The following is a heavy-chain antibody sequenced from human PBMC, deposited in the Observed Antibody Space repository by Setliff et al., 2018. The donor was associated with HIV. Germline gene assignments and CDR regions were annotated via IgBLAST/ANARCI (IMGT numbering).Heavy chain of an antibody. V-gene: IGHV1-3*01. J-gene: IGHJ4*02. CDR3: ANGGSGGQFDH. D-gene: IGHD3-16*01. CDR2: INLVTGKT. Sequence: ASVKVSCKTSGYTFTQSHDLHWVRQVPGQGPEWMGWINLVTGKTAYLQKFRGRVIITRDTSATTAIMEMSSLRSEDTAVYFCANGGSGGQFDHWGQGTLVTVSS. CDR1: GYTFTQSHD.